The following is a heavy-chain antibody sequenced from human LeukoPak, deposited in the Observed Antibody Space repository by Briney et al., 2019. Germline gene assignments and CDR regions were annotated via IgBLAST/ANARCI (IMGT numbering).Heavy chain of an antibody. V-gene: IGHV3-7*02. J-gene: IGHJ4*02. D-gene: IGHD5-24*01. CDR1: GFTFSSSW. CDR3: LKGGWATIGPPKD. CDR2: IKGDGSVQ. Sequence: GGSLRLSCVASGFTFSSSWMNLVRQAPGKGPEWVANIKGDGSVQSYVDSVKGRFTISRDNSKNTVYLQMNNLRPDDSAVYHCLKGGWATIGPPKDWGQGTQVSVSS.